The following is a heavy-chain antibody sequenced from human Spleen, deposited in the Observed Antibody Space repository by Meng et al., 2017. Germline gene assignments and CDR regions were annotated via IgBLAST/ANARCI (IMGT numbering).Heavy chain of an antibody. CDR2: ISYDGSNK. D-gene: IGHD4-17*01. CDR1: GLTFSSYA. J-gene: IGHJ5*02. V-gene: IGHV3-30*04. Sequence: GGSLRLSCAASGLTFSSYAMHWVRQAPGKGLEWVAVISYDGSNKYYADSVKGRFTISRDNSKNTLYLQMNSLRTEDTAVYFCARSDYGDYGPAGTWGQGTLVTVSS. CDR3: ARSDYGDYGPAGT.